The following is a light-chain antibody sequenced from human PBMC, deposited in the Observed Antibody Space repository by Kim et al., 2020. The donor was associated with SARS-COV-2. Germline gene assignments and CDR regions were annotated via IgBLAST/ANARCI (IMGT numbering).Light chain of an antibody. CDR3: TSYTTKNSMI. J-gene: IGLJ2*01. Sequence: QSALTQPASVSGSPGQSITISCTGTSTDIGSYNYVSWYQQYPGQAPKLIIYAVRNRPSGVSSRFSGSKSGNTASLTISGLQIEDEGDYYCTSYTTKNSMIFGGGTQLTVL. CDR2: AVR. CDR1: STDIGSYNY. V-gene: IGLV2-14*03.